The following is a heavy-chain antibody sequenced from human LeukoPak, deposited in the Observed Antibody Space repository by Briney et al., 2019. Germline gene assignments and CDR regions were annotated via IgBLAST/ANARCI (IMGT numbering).Heavy chain of an antibody. V-gene: IGHV1-24*01. CDR2: FDPEDGET. Sequence: GASVKVSCKVSGYTLTELSMHWVRQAPGKGLEWMGGFDPEDGETIYAQKFQGRVTMTRDMSTSTVYMELSSLRSEDTAVYYCARSPPAGHNWFDPWGQGTLVTVSS. CDR3: ARSPPAGHNWFDP. J-gene: IGHJ5*02. CDR1: GYTLTELS. D-gene: IGHD5-24*01.